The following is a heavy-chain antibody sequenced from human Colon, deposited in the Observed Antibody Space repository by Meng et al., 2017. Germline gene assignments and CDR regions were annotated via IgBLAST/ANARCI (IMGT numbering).Heavy chain of an antibody. CDR3: TRANYYDSSGELF. D-gene: IGHD3-22*01. V-gene: IGHV3-49*04. J-gene: IGHJ4*02. CDR2: IRSKAYGGTT. Sequence: GESLKISCTASGFTFGDYAMSWVRQAPGKGLEWVGFIRSKAYGGTTEYAASVKGRFTISRDDSKSIAYLQMNSLKTEDTAVYYCTRANYYDSSGELFWGQGTLVTGSS. CDR1: GFTFGDYA.